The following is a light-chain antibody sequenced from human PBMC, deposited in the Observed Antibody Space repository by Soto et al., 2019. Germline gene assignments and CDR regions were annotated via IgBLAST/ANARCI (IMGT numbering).Light chain of an antibody. CDR3: QQYNNWT. CDR1: QSVSSY. Sequence: EIVMTQSPAALSVSPGERATLSCRASQSVSSYLAWYQQKPGQAPRLLIYDASNRATGIPARFSGSGSGTEFTLTISSLQSEDFAVYYCQQYNNWTFGQGTKVDIK. J-gene: IGKJ1*01. CDR2: DAS. V-gene: IGKV3D-15*01.